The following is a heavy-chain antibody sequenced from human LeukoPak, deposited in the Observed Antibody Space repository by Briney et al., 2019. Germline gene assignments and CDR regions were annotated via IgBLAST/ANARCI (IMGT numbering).Heavy chain of an antibody. CDR2: IIPILGIA. CDR3: ARAPGITMIVVEPFDI. D-gene: IGHD3-22*01. Sequence: SVKVSCKASGGTFSSYAISWVRQAPGQGLEWMGRIIPILGIANYAQKFQGRVTITADKSTSTAYMELSSLRSEDTAVYYCARAPGITMIVVEPFDIWGQGTMVTVSS. J-gene: IGHJ3*02. V-gene: IGHV1-69*04. CDR1: GGTFSSYA.